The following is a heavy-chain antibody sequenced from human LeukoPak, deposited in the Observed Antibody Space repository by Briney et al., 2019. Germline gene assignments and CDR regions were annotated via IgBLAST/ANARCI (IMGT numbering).Heavy chain of an antibody. J-gene: IGHJ4*02. CDR3: ARDYDFWSEQDYYFDY. CDR2: ISSSSSTK. D-gene: IGHD3-3*01. V-gene: IGHV3-48*01. CDR1: GFTFSSYG. Sequence: GGSLRLSCAASGFTFSSYGMTWVRQAPGKGLEWVSYISSSSSTKYYADSVKGRFTISRDNAKNSLYLQMNSLRAEDTAVYYCARDYDFWSEQDYYFDYWGQGTLVTVSS.